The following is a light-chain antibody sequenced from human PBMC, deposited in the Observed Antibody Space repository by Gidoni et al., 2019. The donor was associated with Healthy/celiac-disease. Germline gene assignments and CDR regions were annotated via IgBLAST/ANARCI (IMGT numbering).Light chain of an antibody. V-gene: IGKV1-39*01. CDR1: QSISPY. CDR3: QQGYRSPRP. Sequence: DSQRTQSPASLSASVGDRVTIPCRASQSISPYLHWYQQKPGKAPELLIYDASTLQSGVPSRFIGSGSGTDFSLTISSLQPEDFATYYCQQGYRSPRPFGQXTKVDIK. CDR2: DAS. J-gene: IGKJ1*01.